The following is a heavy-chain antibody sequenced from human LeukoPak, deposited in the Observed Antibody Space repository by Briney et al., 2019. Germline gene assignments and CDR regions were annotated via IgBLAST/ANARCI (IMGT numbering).Heavy chain of an antibody. D-gene: IGHD7-27*01. CDR3: SRDHWDLSDSSPTDY. CDR1: GYSIISGFF. CDR2: SHYAGRT. V-gene: IGHV4-38-2*02. Sequence: SETLSLTCTVSGYSIISGFFWGWIRQPPGKGLEWIGSSHYAGRTYYNPFLSSRVTISLDTSKNQFSLKLTSVTAADTALYFCSRDHWDLSDSSPTDYWGQGVLVTVS. J-gene: IGHJ4*02.